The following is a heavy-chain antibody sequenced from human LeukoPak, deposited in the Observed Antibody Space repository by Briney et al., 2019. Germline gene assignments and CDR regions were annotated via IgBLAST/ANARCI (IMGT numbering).Heavy chain of an antibody. V-gene: IGHV1-2*02. CDR2: INPNSGGT. CDR3: ARDPRSITGISFDY. Sequence: ASVKVSCKASGYTFTGYYMHWVRQAPGQGLEWMGWINPNSGGTNYAQKFQGRVTMTRDTSTSTAYMELSRLRSDDTAVYYCARDPRSITGISFDYWGQGTLVTVSS. CDR1: GYTFTGYY. J-gene: IGHJ4*02. D-gene: IGHD1-20*01.